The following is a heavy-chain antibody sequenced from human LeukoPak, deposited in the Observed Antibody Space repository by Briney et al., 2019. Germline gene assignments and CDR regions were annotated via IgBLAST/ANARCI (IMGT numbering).Heavy chain of an antibody. J-gene: IGHJ6*02. CDR2: IYYSGST. D-gene: IGHD6-13*01. CDR1: GGSISSYY. CDR3: ARAGYSSSWDCYYYYGMDV. Sequence: SVTLSLTCTVSGGSISSYYWSWIRQPPGKGLEWNGHIYYSGSTNYNPSLKSRVTISVDTSKNQCSLKLSSLTAADTAVYYCARAGYSSSWDCYYYYGMDVWGQGTTVTVSS. V-gene: IGHV4-59*01.